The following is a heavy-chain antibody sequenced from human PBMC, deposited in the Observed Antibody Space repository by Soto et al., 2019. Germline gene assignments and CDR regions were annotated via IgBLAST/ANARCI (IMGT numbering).Heavy chain of an antibody. V-gene: IGHV3-74*01. Sequence: GGSLRLSCAASGFTFSSHWMQWVRQAPGKGLVWVSRIDPDGSNIGYADSVKGRFTISRDNAKNTLYLQMNSLRAEDTAVYYCTRSTGGSDYWGQGTLVTVSS. J-gene: IGHJ4*02. D-gene: IGHD3-10*01. CDR3: TRSTGGSDY. CDR2: IDPDGSNI. CDR1: GFTFSSHW.